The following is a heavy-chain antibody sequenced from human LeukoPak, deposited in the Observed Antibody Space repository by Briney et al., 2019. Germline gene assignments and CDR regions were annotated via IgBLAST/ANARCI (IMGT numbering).Heavy chain of an antibody. J-gene: IGHJ4*02. D-gene: IGHD6-13*01. CDR2: IYSDGST. Sequence: GGSLRLSCAASGFTVSSNYMSWVRQAPGKGLEWVSVIYSDGSTYYADSVKGRFTISRDNSKNTLYLQMNSLRAEDTAVYYCARGSSWYYFDYWGQGTLVTVSS. CDR1: GFTVSSNY. CDR3: ARGSSWYYFDY. V-gene: IGHV3-53*01.